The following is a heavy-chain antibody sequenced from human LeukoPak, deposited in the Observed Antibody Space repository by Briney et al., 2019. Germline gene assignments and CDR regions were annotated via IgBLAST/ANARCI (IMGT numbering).Heavy chain of an antibody. J-gene: IGHJ4*02. CDR1: GFTFSSYA. CDR3: ARDDGYGDYPSGGY. Sequence: GGSLRLSCAASGFTFSSYAMSWVRQAPGKGLEWVSAISGSGGSTYYADSVKGRFTISRDNAKNSLYLQMNSLRAEDTAVYYCARDDGYGDYPSGGYWGQGTLVTVSS. CDR2: ISGSGGST. V-gene: IGHV3-23*01. D-gene: IGHD4-17*01.